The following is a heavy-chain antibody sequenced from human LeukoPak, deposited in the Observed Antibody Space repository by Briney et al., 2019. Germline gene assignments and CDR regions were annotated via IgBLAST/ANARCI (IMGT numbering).Heavy chain of an antibody. CDR2: ISSSSSTI. J-gene: IGHJ3*02. V-gene: IGHV3-48*01. CDR1: GFTFSSYS. CDR3: ARPDCSGGSCYSSGAFDI. Sequence: PGGSLRLSCAASGFTFSSYSMNWVRQAPGKGPEWVSYISSSSSTIYYADSVKGRFTISRDNAKNSLYLQMNSLRAEDTAVYYCARPDCSGGSCYSSGAFDIWGQGTMVTVSS. D-gene: IGHD2-15*01.